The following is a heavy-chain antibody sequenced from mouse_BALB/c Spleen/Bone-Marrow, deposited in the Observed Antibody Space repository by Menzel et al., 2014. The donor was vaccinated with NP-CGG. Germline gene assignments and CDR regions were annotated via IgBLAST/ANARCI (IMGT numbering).Heavy chain of an antibody. CDR1: GFNIEDTY. D-gene: IGHD2-2*01. CDR2: IDPANGNT. Sequence: EVKLQESGAELVKPGASVKLSCTASGFNIEDTYVHWVKQRPEQGLEWIGRIDPANGNTKYDPKFQGKATVTSDTSSNTAYLHLNSLTSKDTAVYYCAEGYDSWFAYWGQGTLVTVSA. J-gene: IGHJ3*01. CDR3: AEGYDSWFAY. V-gene: IGHV14-3*02.